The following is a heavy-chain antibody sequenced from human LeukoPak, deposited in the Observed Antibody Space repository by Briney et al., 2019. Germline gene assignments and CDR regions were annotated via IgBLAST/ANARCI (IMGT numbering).Heavy chain of an antibody. J-gene: IGHJ5*02. CDR3: ALYCSGGSCYNGGP. V-gene: IGHV1-8*01. CDR2: MNPNSGNT. Sequence: ASVKVSCKASGYTFTSYDINWVRQATGQGLEWMGWMNPNSGNTGYARKFQGRVTMTRNTSISTAYMELSSLRSEDTAVYYCALYCSGGSCYNGGPWGQGTLVTVSS. CDR1: GYTFTSYD. D-gene: IGHD2-15*01.